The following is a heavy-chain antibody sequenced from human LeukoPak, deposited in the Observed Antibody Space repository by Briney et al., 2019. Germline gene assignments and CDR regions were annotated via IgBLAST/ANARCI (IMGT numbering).Heavy chain of an antibody. J-gene: IGHJ4*02. Sequence: GGSLRLSCAASGFTFSSYWMSWVRQAPGKGLEWVANIKQDGSEKYYVDSVKGRFTISRDNAKNSLYLQMNSLRAEDTAVYYCAREAYDTIFGVVIPFDYWGQGTLVTVSS. CDR2: IKQDGSEK. D-gene: IGHD3-3*01. V-gene: IGHV3-7*01. CDR1: GFTFSSYW. CDR3: AREAYDTIFGVVIPFDY.